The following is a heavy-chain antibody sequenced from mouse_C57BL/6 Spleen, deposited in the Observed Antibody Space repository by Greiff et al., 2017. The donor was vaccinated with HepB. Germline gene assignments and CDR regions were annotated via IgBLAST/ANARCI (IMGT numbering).Heavy chain of an antibody. CDR1: GYSITSGYY. CDR2: ISYDGSN. V-gene: IGHV3-6*01. J-gene: IGHJ4*01. D-gene: IGHD2-5*01. CDR3: AREGSNYFYYAMDY. Sequence: DVQLVESGPGLVKPSQSLSLTCSVTGYSITSGYYWNWIRQFPGNKLEWMGYISYDGSNNYNPSLKNRISITRDTSKNQFFLKLNSVTTEDTATYYCAREGSNYFYYAMDYWGQGTSVTVSS.